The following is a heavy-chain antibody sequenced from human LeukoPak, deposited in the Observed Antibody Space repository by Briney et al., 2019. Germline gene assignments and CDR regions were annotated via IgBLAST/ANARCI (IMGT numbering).Heavy chain of an antibody. V-gene: IGHV2-5*02. CDR3: AHRRGEHIVVVTAAEADWFDP. CDR2: IYWDDDK. J-gene: IGHJ5*02. CDR1: GFSLSTSGVG. Sequence: SGPTLVNPTQTLTLTCTFSGFSLSTSGVGVGWIRQPPGQALEWLALIYWDDDKRYSPSLKSRLTITKDTSKNQVVLTMTNMDPVDTATYYCAHRRGEHIVVVTAAEADWFDPWGRGTLVTVSS. D-gene: IGHD2-21*02.